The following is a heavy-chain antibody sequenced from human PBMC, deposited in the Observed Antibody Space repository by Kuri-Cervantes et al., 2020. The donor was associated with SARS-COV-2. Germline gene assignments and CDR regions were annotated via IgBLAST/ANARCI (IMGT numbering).Heavy chain of an antibody. CDR2: ISGSGGST. CDR1: GFTFSSYS. CDR3: AKDYRNSSSWYPPYYFDY. V-gene: IGHV3-23*01. J-gene: IGHJ4*02. Sequence: GGSLRLSCAASGFTFSSYSMNWVRQAPGKGLEWVSAISGSGGSTYYADSVKGRFTISRDNSKNTLYLQMNSLRAEDTAVYYCAKDYRNSSSWYPPYYFDYWGQGTLVTVSS. D-gene: IGHD6-13*01.